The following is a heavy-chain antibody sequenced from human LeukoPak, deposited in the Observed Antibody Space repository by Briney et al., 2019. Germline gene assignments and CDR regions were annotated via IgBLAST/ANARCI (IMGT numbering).Heavy chain of an antibody. J-gene: IGHJ3*02. CDR2: IQKDGSDK. Sequence: PGGSLRLSCAASGFTFSTHWMSWFRQAPGKGLEWVALIQKDGSDKYYVDSVKGRFTISRDNAKNSLYLQMNGPRADDTAVYYCAGDEGWTFDIWGQGTKVTVSS. D-gene: IGHD5-24*01. CDR1: GFTFSTHW. V-gene: IGHV3-7*01. CDR3: AGDEGWTFDI.